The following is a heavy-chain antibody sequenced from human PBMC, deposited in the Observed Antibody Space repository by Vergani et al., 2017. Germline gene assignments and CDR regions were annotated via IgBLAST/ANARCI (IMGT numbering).Heavy chain of an antibody. V-gene: IGHV3-30*02. J-gene: IGHJ4*02. CDR2: IQFDGGNQ. CDR3: AKHFRGWGIDY. CDR1: GFTSRNYD. D-gene: IGHD3-16*01. Sequence: QVQLVESGGGVVQRGGSLRLSCATSGFTSRNYDMQWNRRGQGKGLEFVAFIQFDGGNQYYADSVKGRFTLSRDFSKNTLCLQMDSLRTDDTATYYCAKHFRGWGIDYWCQGTQVIVSS.